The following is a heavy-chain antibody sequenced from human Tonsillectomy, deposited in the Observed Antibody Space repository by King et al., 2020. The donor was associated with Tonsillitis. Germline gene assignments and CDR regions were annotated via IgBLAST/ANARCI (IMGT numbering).Heavy chain of an antibody. CDR3: ARSSCSSTSCYTGDAFDI. V-gene: IGHV1-2*02. Sequence: QLVQSGAEVKKPGASVKVSCKASGYTFTGYYMHWVRQAPGQGLEWMGWIIPNSGGTNYAQKFQGRVTMTRDPSISTAYMELSRLRSDDTAVYYCARSSCSSTSCYTGDAFDIWGQGTMVTVSS. J-gene: IGHJ3*02. D-gene: IGHD2-2*02. CDR1: GYTFTGYY. CDR2: IIPNSGGT.